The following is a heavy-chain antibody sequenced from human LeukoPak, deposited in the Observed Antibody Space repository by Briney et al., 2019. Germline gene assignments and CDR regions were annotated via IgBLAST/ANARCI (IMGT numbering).Heavy chain of an antibody. Sequence: GGSLRLSCAASGFTFSSYWMHWVRQAPGKGLVWVSHIDSDGNITTYADSVKGRFTISRDNAKNTLYLQMNSLRAEDTAVYYCARISYHSSGYYDYWGQGTLVTVSS. CDR1: GFTFSSYW. J-gene: IGHJ4*02. CDR2: IDSDGNIT. CDR3: ARISYHSSGYYDY. V-gene: IGHV3-74*01. D-gene: IGHD3-22*01.